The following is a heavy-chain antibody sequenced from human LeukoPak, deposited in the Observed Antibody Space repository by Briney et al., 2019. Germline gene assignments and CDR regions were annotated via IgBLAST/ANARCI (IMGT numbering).Heavy chain of an antibody. CDR3: ARGPLYSSSWYYYYMDV. CDR2: INPSGGST. CDR1: GYTFTSYY. V-gene: IGHV1-46*01. Sequence: ASVKVACKASGYTFTSYYMHWVRQAPGQGLEWMGIINPSGGSTSYAQKFQGRVTMTRDMSTSTVYMELSSLRSEDTAVYYCARGPLYSSSWYYYYMDVWGKGTTVTVSS. J-gene: IGHJ6*03. D-gene: IGHD6-13*01.